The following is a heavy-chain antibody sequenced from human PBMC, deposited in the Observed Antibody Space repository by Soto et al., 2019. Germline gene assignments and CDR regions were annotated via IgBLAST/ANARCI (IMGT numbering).Heavy chain of an antibody. Sequence: GASVKVSCKASGRTFSSYAISWVRQAPGQGLEWMGGIIPIFGTADYAQKFQGRVTITADESTSTAYMELSSLRSEDTAVYYCARVDFWSGYYSGVHYYYGMDVWGQGTTVTVSS. D-gene: IGHD3-3*01. CDR2: IIPIFGTA. V-gene: IGHV1-69*13. CDR3: ARVDFWSGYYSGVHYYYGMDV. J-gene: IGHJ6*02. CDR1: GRTFSSYA.